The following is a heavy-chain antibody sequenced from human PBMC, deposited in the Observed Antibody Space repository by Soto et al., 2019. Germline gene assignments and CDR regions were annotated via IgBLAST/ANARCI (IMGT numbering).Heavy chain of an antibody. CDR2: IFYDGYT. J-gene: IGHJ4*02. Sequence: SETLSLTCSVSGDSISGTPYFWGWIRQPPGKTLEWIGSIFYDGYTVYTPSLRSRVTISVDTSKNQFSLKLTSVAAADTATYFCARLQAAVHHDWGPAPLVTVSS. CDR3: ARLQAAVHHD. CDR1: GDSISGTPYF. V-gene: IGHV4-39*01.